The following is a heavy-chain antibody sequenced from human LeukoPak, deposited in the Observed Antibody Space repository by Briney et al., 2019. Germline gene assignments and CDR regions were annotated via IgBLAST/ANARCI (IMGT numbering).Heavy chain of an antibody. D-gene: IGHD4/OR15-4a*01. V-gene: IGHV1-2*02. CDR2: IDPNTGDT. Sequence: DSVKVSCTASGYTFTNYYMHWVRQAPGQALDCMGCIDPNTGDTNYSQNIQGRATMTRDTSIDTAYMEFTSLGSDDTAVYYCARGRTMDGSTPPFEIWGQGTMVTVSS. CDR1: GYTFTNYY. J-gene: IGHJ3*02. CDR3: ARGRTMDGSTPPFEI.